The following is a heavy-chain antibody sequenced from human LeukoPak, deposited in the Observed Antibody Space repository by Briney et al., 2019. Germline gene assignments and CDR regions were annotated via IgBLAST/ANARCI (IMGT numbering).Heavy chain of an antibody. CDR1: GASINSSSYY. Sequence: SETLSLTCTVSGASINSSSYYWGWIRQPPGKGLEWIGSIYYSGSTYYNPSLKGRVTISLDTSKNQFSLRLTSVTAADTAEYYCAREWIQLWLVDYWGQGTLVIVSS. D-gene: IGHD5-18*01. V-gene: IGHV4-39*07. J-gene: IGHJ4*02. CDR2: IYYSGST. CDR3: AREWIQLWLVDY.